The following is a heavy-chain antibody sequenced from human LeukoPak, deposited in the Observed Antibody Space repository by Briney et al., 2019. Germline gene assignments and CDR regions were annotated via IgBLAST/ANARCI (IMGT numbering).Heavy chain of an antibody. Sequence: SVKVSCKASGGTFSSYAISWVRQAPGQGLEWMGRIIPIFGTANYAQKFHGRVTITTDESTSTAYMELSSLRSEDTAVYYCAREYGGNPGLFGYWGQGTLVTVSS. V-gene: IGHV1-69*05. CDR1: GGTFSSYA. D-gene: IGHD4-23*01. J-gene: IGHJ4*02. CDR2: IIPIFGTA. CDR3: AREYGGNPGLFGY.